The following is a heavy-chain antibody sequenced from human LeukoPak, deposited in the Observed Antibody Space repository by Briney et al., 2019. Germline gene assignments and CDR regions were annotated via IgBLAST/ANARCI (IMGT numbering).Heavy chain of an antibody. D-gene: IGHD6-6*01. Sequence: PSETLSLTCTVSGDSISSSNFYWGWIRRPPGKGLEWVASISYSGNTYYTPSLKSRVTMSVDTSRNQLSLELSSATAADTAVYYCARLPGGGSSYFDYWGQGTLVTVSS. CDR3: ARLPGGGSSYFDY. CDR1: GDSISSSNFY. CDR2: ISYSGNT. V-gene: IGHV4-39*01. J-gene: IGHJ4*02.